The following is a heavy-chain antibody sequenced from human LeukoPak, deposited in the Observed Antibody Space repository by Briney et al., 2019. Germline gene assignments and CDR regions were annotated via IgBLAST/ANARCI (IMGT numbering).Heavy chain of an antibody. CDR2: IYYSGIT. D-gene: IGHD3-16*01. CDR3: ARDPSNSAFKGMQGGDY. Sequence: SETLSLTCSVSGGSISSYYWSWIRQPPGRGLEWIGYIYYSGITSYNPSLKSRVTISVDTSKNQFSLRLSSVTAADTAVYYCARDPSNSAFKGMQGGDYWGQGTLVTVSS. J-gene: IGHJ4*02. CDR1: GGSISSYY. V-gene: IGHV4-59*01.